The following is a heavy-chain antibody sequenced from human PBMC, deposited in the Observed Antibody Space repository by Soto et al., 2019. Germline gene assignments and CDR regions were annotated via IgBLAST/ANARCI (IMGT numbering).Heavy chain of an antibody. CDR3: AKVADFWSGYPPTSYFDF. J-gene: IGHJ4*02. CDR1: GFTFSSYA. Sequence: EVQLLESGGGLVQPGGSLRLSCAASGFTFSSYAMSWVRQAPGKGLEWVSSISSSGYGTFYADSVKGRFTISRDISKNTLYLQMNSLRAEDTAIYYCAKVADFWSGYPPTSYFDFWGQGTLVTVSS. CDR2: ISSSGYGT. D-gene: IGHD3-3*01. V-gene: IGHV3-23*01.